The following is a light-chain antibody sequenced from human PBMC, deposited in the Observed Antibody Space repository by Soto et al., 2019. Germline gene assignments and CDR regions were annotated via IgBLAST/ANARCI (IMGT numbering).Light chain of an antibody. J-gene: IGKJ4*01. CDR1: QSVSSSY. CDR3: QQYGSSPPLT. V-gene: IGKV3-20*01. Sequence: EIVLTQSPGILSLSPGERATLSCRASQSVSSSYLAWYQQKPGQAPRLLIYGASSRATGIPDRFSGSGSGTDFTLTISRLEPEDFAMYYCQQYGSSPPLTFGGGTEVEIK. CDR2: GAS.